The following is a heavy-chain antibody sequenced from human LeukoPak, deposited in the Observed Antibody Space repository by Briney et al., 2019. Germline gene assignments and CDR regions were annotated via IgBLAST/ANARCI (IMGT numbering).Heavy chain of an antibody. CDR2: IQQHGSET. J-gene: IGHJ4*02. CDR3: VGSNIAAV. CDR1: GFTFSNYW. V-gene: IGHV3-7*01. Sequence: GGSLRLSCEGSGFTFSNYWMSWVRQAPGKGLEWVANIQQHGSETYYGDSVKGRFTISRDNAKNSLYLQMNSLRAEDTAVYYCVGSNIAAVWGQGTLVTVSS. D-gene: IGHD6-13*01.